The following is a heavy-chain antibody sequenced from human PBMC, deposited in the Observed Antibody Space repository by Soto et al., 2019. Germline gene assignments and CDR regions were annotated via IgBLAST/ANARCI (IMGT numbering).Heavy chain of an antibody. J-gene: IGHJ4*02. CDR2: INHSGST. D-gene: IGHD2-15*01. CDR1: GGSFSGYY. Sequence: KPSETLSLTCAVYGGSFSGYYWSWIRQPPGKGLEWIGEINHSGSTNYNPSLKSRVTISVDTSKNQFSLKLSSVTAADTAVYYCARFLLLRPFDYWGQGTLVTVSS. V-gene: IGHV4-34*01. CDR3: ARFLLLRPFDY.